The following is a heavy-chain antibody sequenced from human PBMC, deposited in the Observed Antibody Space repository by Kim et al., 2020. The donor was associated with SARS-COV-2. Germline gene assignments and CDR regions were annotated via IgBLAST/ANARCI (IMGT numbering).Heavy chain of an antibody. CDR3: ARGEAGCSSTSCYKSDAFDI. Sequence: RFTISRDNSKNTLYLQMNSLRAEDTAVYYCARGEAGCSSTSCYKSDAFDIWGQGTMVTVSS. D-gene: IGHD2-2*02. V-gene: IGHV3-30*07. J-gene: IGHJ3*02.